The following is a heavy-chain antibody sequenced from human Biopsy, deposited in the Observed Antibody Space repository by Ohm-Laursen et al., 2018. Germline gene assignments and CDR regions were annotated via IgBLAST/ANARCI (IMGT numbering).Heavy chain of an antibody. J-gene: IGHJ4*02. CDR3: ARMPHFDY. CDR1: GGSISGYH. V-gene: IGHV4-59*01. CDR2: ISYTGGI. Sequence: GTLSLTCTVSGGSISGYHWSWIRTSPGKGLEWLAYISYTGGITSNPSLNGRATMSLDTSKNQFSPRLIYVTAADTAVYYCARMPHFDYWGQGILVTVSS. D-gene: IGHD2-2*01.